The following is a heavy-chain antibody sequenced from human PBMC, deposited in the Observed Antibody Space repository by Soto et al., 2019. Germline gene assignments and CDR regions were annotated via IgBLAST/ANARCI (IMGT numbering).Heavy chain of an antibody. Sequence: QVRLQESGPGLVKPSQTLSLTCSVSGGSISIDSYYWSWIRQHPGKGLEWIGYIYYSGGTYYNPSLKSRLTISADTSKSQFSLKLTSVTAADTAVYYCARLQFWELLAYFDYWGQGALVTVSS. J-gene: IGHJ4*02. CDR1: GGSISIDSYY. D-gene: IGHD3-10*01. V-gene: IGHV4-31*03. CDR2: IYYSGGT. CDR3: ARLQFWELLAYFDY.